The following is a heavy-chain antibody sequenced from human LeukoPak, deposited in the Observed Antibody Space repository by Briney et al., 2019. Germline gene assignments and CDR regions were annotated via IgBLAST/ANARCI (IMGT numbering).Heavy chain of an antibody. Sequence: SGPTLVKPTQTLTLTCTFSGFSLSTSGVGVGWIRQPPGKALEWLALIYWDDDKRYSPSLKSRLTITKDTSKNQVVLTMTNMDPVDTATYYCAHSLGYSSSWYASVFYFDYWGQGTLVTVSS. CDR3: AHSLGYSSSWYASVFYFDY. CDR2: IYWDDDK. V-gene: IGHV2-5*02. D-gene: IGHD6-13*01. J-gene: IGHJ4*02. CDR1: GFSLSTSGVG.